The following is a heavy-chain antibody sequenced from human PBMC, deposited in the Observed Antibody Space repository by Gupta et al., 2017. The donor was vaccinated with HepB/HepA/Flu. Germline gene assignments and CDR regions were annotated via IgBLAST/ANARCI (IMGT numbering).Heavy chain of an antibody. CDR3: ARDPLGAADPMD. CDR2: IYSDDNT. D-gene: IGHD6-13*01. Sequence: EVQLVESGGGLVQPGGSLRLSCAASGFIVSRDYMSWVRQAPGKGLEWVSVIYSDDNTRYADSVKGRFTISRDNSKNTLYLQMNSLRAEDTAVYYCARDPLGAADPMDWGQGTLLTVSS. J-gene: IGHJ4*02. CDR1: GFIVSRDY. V-gene: IGHV3-66*01.